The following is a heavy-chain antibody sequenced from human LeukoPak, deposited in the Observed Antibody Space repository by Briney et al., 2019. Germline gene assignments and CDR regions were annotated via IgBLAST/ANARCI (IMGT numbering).Heavy chain of an antibody. J-gene: IGHJ4*02. V-gene: IGHV5-51*01. D-gene: IGHD6-13*01. CDR3: ASGGSSWYYYFDY. Sequence: GESLKISCKGSGYTFTNYWIGWVRQMPGKGLEWMGMIYPGDSDTRYSPSFQGHVTISADKSTTTAYLQWSSLKASDTAMYYCASGGSSWYYYFDYWGQGTLVTVSS. CDR1: GYTFTNYW. CDR2: IYPGDSDT.